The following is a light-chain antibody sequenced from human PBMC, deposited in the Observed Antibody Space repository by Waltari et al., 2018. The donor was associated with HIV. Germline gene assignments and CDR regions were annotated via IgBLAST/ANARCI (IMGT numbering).Light chain of an antibody. CDR2: EVT. CDR3: CSYAGSSTWV. Sequence: SALTQPASVSASPGQSITISCAGTSSAVGSYSLVPWYQQHPDKAPKLIIYEVTKRPSGISKRFSGSKSGNTASLTISGLQAEDEADYYCCSYAGSSTWVFGGGTKLTVL. CDR1: SSAVGSYSL. J-gene: IGLJ3*02. V-gene: IGLV2-23*02.